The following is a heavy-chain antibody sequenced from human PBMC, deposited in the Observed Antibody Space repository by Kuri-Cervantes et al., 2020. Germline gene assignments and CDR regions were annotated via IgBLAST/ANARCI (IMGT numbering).Heavy chain of an antibody. CDR2: INPNSGGT. CDR1: GYTFTGYY. Sequence: ASLKVSCKASGYTFTGYYMHWGRQAPGQGREWMGWINPNSGGTNYAQKFQGRVTMTRDTSISTAYMELSRLRSDDTAVYYCARDPRFFYGMDVWGQGTTVTVSS. V-gene: IGHV1-2*02. CDR3: ARDPRFFYGMDV. J-gene: IGHJ6*02. D-gene: IGHD3-10*01.